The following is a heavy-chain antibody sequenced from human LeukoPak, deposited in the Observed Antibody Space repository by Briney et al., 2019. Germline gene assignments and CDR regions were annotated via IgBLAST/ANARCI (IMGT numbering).Heavy chain of an antibody. CDR2: IGTAGDT. V-gene: IGHV3-13*01. CDR1: GFTFNNYD. Sequence: GGSLRLSCAASGFTFNNYDMHWGRQPPGKSLEWVSGIGTAGDTYYSDSVKDRFTISRDGAKNSLDLQMNTLIAGDTAVYHCARVKRYKYDSSGYFVGFFDSWGQGTLVSVSS. D-gene: IGHD3-22*01. CDR3: ARVKRYKYDSSGYFVGFFDS. J-gene: IGHJ4*02.